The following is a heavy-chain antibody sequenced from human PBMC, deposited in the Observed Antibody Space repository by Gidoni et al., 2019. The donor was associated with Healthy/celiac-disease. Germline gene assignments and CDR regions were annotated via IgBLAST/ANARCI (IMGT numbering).Heavy chain of an antibody. CDR3: ARIMTTVTIWFDP. V-gene: IGHV4-39*01. Sequence: QLQLQEPGPGLVKPSETLSLTCTVAGGSISSSSSYWGWIRQPPGNGLEWIGSIYYSGSTYYNPSLKRRVTISVDTSKNQFSLKLSSVTAADTALYYCARIMTTVTIWFDPWGQGTLVTVSS. D-gene: IGHD4-17*01. CDR2: IYYSGST. J-gene: IGHJ5*02. CDR1: GGSISSSSSY.